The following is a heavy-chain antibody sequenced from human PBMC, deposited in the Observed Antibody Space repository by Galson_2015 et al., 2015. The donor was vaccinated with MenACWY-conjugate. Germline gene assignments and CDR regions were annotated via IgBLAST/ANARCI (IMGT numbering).Heavy chain of an antibody. CDR3: ARLGGNYRTTSHFDY. Sequence: SLRLSCAASGFTFSTYWMHWVRHAPGKGLVWVSRINSDGRSTSYADSVKGRFTISRDNAKNKLYLQMNSLRAEDTAVYYCARLGGNYRTTSHFDYWGQGTLVTVSS. CDR2: INSDGRST. V-gene: IGHV3-74*01. CDR1: GFTFSTYW. D-gene: IGHD1-26*01. J-gene: IGHJ4*02.